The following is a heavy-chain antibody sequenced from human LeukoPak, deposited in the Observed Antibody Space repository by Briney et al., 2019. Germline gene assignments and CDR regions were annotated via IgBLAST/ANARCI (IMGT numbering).Heavy chain of an antibody. V-gene: IGHV3-33*06. J-gene: IGHJ4*02. D-gene: IGHD6-13*01. CDR1: GFTLSTYG. CDR3: AKDLSSSWFEGLDN. CDR2: IWNDGSNK. Sequence: SGRSLRLSRAASGFTLSTYGMYWVRQAPGKGLEWVAVIWNDGSNKHYADSVKGRFTISRDNSKNTLDLQMNSLRAEDTAVYYCAKDLSSSWFEGLDNWGQGTLVTVSS.